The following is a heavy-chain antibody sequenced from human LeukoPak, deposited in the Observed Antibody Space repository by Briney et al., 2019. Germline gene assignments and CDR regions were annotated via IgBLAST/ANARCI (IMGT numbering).Heavy chain of an antibody. J-gene: IGHJ4*02. CDR3: ARENFMATSGTTFDI. Sequence: PGGSLRLSCAASGSTFSSCAMNWVRQAPGKGLEGVSSVSSSSTNKFYADSVKGRFTISRDDAKNSLYLQTNSLRVEDTAVYYCARENFMATSGTTFDIWGQGVRVTVSS. CDR1: GSTFSSCA. V-gene: IGHV3-21*01. CDR2: VSSSSTNK. D-gene: IGHD1-1*01.